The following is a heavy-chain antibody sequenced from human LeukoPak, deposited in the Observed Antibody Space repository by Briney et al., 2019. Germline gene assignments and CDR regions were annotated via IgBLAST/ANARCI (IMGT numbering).Heavy chain of an antibody. D-gene: IGHD1-26*01. J-gene: IGHJ4*02. CDR3: ARESWELRD. V-gene: IGHV3-74*01. Sequence: GGSLRLSCAASGFTFSTHWMHWVRQAPGKGLVWVSRIRGDGIVTDYADSVKGRFTISRDNAKNTLYLQMNSLTAEDTAVYYCARESWELRDWGQGTLVTVSS. CDR2: IRGDGIVT. CDR1: GFTFSTHW.